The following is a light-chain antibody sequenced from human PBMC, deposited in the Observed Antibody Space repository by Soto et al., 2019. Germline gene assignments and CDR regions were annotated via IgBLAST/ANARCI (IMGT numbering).Light chain of an antibody. CDR3: QQYYSTPLT. CDR1: QSVLYSSNNKNY. V-gene: IGKV4-1*01. CDR2: WAS. J-gene: IGKJ4*01. Sequence: DIVMTQSPDSLAVSLGERATINCKSSQSVLYSSNNKNYLAWYQQKPGQPPKLLIYWASTRESVVPDRFSGGGSGTEFTHTISSLQAEDVAVYYCQQYYSTPLTFGGGTKVEIK.